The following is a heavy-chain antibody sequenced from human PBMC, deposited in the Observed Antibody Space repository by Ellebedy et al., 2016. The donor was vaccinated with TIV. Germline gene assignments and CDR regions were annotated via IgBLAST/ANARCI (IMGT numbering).Heavy chain of an antibody. Sequence: GESLKISCAASGFTFDDHAMSWVRQGPGKGLEWVSGISWNGDITVYADSVKGRFTISRDNARNSLYLEINSLRVEDSALYYCARQLFRYSMDVWGQGTTVTVSS. CDR1: GFTFDDHA. CDR2: ISWNGDIT. CDR3: ARQLFRYSMDV. V-gene: IGHV3-20*04. D-gene: IGHD3-16*02. J-gene: IGHJ6*02.